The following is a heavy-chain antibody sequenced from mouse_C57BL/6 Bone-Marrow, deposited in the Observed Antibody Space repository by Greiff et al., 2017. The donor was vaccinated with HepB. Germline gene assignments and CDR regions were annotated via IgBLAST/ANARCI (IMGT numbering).Heavy chain of an antibody. CDR3: APSYDGQPFAY. D-gene: IGHD2-3*01. CDR1: GYTFTSYW. V-gene: IGHV1-69*01. CDR2: IDPSDSYT. Sequence: QVQLQQPGAELVMPGASVKLSCKASGYTFTSYWMHWVKQRPGQGLEWIGEIDPSDSYTNYNQKFKGKSTLTVDKSSSTAYMQLSSLTSEDSAVYYGAPSYDGQPFAYGGQGTVVTVSA. J-gene: IGHJ3*01.